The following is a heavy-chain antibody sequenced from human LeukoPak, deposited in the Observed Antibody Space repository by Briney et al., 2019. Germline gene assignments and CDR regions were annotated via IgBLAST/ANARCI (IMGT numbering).Heavy chain of an antibody. J-gene: IGHJ5*02. CDR3: AKDRTGNYVAWFDP. D-gene: IGHD4-11*01. CDR1: GFTFSSYA. CDR2: ISSGGGST. V-gene: IGHV3-23*01. Sequence: GGSLRLSCAASGFTFSSYAMSWVRQAPGKGLEWVSSISSGGGSTYYADSVKGRFTISRDNSKNTLYLQMNSLGAEDAAVYYCAKDRTGNYVAWFDPWGQGTLVTVSS.